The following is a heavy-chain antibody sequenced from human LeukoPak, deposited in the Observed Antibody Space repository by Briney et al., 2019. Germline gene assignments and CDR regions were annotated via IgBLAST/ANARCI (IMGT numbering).Heavy chain of an antibody. CDR3: ARQGCITTSCHTIDH. CDR1: GYTYTKCW. Sequence: AASLQIFCKGSGYTYTKCWIAWVRQMPGPALEFMGIINPVVSEIRYSPPFQGQVTISVDKSISTAFLQWNSLQASDSAMYYCARQGCITTSCHTIDHWGQGTLVTVSS. CDR2: INPVVSEI. D-gene: IGHD2-2*02. V-gene: IGHV5-51*01. J-gene: IGHJ4*02.